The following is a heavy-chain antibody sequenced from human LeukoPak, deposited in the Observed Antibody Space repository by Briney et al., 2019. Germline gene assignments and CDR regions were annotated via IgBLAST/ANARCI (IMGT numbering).Heavy chain of an antibody. Sequence: GGSLRLSCAASGFTFSDYYMSWIRQAPGKGLEWVSYISSSSSYTNYADSVKGRFTISRDNAKNSLYLQMNSLRAEDTAVYYCARDWDYYGSGDYGMDVWSQGTTVTVSS. CDR1: GFTFSDYY. D-gene: IGHD3-10*01. J-gene: IGHJ6*02. CDR3: ARDWDYYGSGDYGMDV. V-gene: IGHV3-11*05. CDR2: ISSSSSYT.